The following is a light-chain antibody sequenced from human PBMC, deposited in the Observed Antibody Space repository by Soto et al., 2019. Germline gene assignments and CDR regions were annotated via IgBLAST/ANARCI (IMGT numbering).Light chain of an antibody. CDR1: QSVRSSY. J-gene: IGKJ3*01. CDR2: CAS. V-gene: IGKV3-20*01. Sequence: EIVLTQSPGTLSLSPGERATLSCRASQSVRSSYLAWYQQKPGQAPRLLIYCASSRATGIPDRFSGSGSGTDFTLTISRLEPEDFAVYYCQQYGSSLFTFGPGTKVDIK. CDR3: QQYGSSLFT.